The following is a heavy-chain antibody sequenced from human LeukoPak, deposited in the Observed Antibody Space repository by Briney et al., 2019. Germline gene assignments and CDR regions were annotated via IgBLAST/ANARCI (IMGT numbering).Heavy chain of an antibody. CDR2: INPNSGGT. Sequence: GASVKFSCKASGYTFTGYYMHWVRQAPGQGLEWMGWINPNSGGTNYAQKFQGRVTMTRDTSISTAYMELSRLRSDDTAVYYCARRGVLRYFDYGMDVWGQGTTVTVSS. D-gene: IGHD3-9*01. J-gene: IGHJ6*02. CDR1: GYTFTGYY. V-gene: IGHV1-2*02. CDR3: ARRGVLRYFDYGMDV.